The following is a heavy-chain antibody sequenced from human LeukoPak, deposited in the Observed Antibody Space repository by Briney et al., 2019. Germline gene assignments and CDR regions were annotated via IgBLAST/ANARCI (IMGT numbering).Heavy chain of an antibody. CDR2: IWYDGSNK. CDR1: GFTFSSYG. Sequence: PGRSLRLSCAASGFTFSSYGMYWVRQAPGKGLEWVAVIWYDGSNKYYVDSVKGRFTISRDNSKNTLYLQMNSLRAEDTAVYYCAKGQSDTAVATAFDYWGQGTLVTVSS. CDR3: AKGQSDTAVATAFDY. J-gene: IGHJ4*02. D-gene: IGHD5-18*01. V-gene: IGHV3-33*06.